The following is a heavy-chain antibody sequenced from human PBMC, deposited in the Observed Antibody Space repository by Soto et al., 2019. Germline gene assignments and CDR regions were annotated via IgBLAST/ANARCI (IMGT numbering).Heavy chain of an antibody. Sequence: PGGSLRLSCASSVFNFSNYGMHWVRQAPGKGLEWVAVISYDGSNKYYADSVKGRFTISRDNSKNTLYLQMNSLRAEDTAVYYCAKDINNRITGTTLFPYWGQGTLVTVSS. CDR2: ISYDGSNK. D-gene: IGHD1-7*01. J-gene: IGHJ4*02. CDR1: VFNFSNYG. V-gene: IGHV3-30*18. CDR3: AKDINNRITGTTLFPY.